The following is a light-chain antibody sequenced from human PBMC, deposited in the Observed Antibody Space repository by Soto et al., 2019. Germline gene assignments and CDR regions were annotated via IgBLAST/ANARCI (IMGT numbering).Light chain of an antibody. CDR2: DII. J-gene: IGLJ7*01. Sequence: QSVLTQPASVSGSPGQSITISCTGTSSDIGAFTSVSWYQQHPGKAPKLIIYDIIHRPSGVSDRFSGSKSVNTASLTVSGLHPEDEANYYCSSYSRTTTLVVFGGGTQLTVL. CDR1: SSDIGAFTS. V-gene: IGLV2-14*03. CDR3: SSYSRTTTLVV.